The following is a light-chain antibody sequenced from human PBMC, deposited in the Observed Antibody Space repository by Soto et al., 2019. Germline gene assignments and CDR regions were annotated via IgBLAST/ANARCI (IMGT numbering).Light chain of an antibody. CDR3: SYMRNSLYV. J-gene: IGLJ1*01. CDR1: SSDVGDYNY. V-gene: IGLV2-14*01. Sequence: QSALTQPASVSGSPGQSITISCTGTSSDVGDYNYVSWYQQHPGKAPKLMISAVSNRPSGVSDRFSGSKSGNTASLTISGLLAEDEADYYCSYMRNSLYVFGTGTKLTVL. CDR2: AVS.